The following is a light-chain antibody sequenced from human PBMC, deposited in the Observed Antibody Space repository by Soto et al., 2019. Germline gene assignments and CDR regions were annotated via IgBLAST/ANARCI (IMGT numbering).Light chain of an antibody. CDR3: QQYSFT. CDR2: KAS. CDR1: QSISSW. J-gene: IGKJ3*01. Sequence: DIQMTQSPSTLSASVGDRVTITCRASQSISSWLAWYQQKPGKAPKLLIYKASSLESGVPSRFSGSGSGTEFTLTISSLQRDDFAPYYCQQYSFTFGPGTKVDIK. V-gene: IGKV1-5*03.